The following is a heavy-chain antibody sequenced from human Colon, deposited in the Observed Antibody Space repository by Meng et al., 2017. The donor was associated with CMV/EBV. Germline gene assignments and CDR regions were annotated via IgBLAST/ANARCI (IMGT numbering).Heavy chain of an antibody. J-gene: IGHJ5*02. CDR3: ERVGGWIGSSSIFGWFDP. Sequence: GQAVQAGAEVKLLGASVKVSCKGSGYTFTDYYIHWVRQAPGQGLEWMGLINSNTGATKYAQKFQNRITMTRDTSINTVYMQLSGLRSDDTAVYYCERVGGWIGSSSIFGWFDPWGQGTLVTVSS. V-gene: IGHV1-2*02. CDR1: GYTFTDYY. D-gene: IGHD6-6*01. CDR2: INSNTGAT.